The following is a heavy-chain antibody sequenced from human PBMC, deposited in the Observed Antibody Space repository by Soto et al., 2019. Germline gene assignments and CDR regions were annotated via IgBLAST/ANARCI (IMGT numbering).Heavy chain of an antibody. CDR1: GFTFSDYY. D-gene: IGHD3-3*01. Sequence: GGSLRLSCAASGFTFSDYYMSWIRQAPGKGLEWVSYISSSGSTIYYADSVKGRFTISRDNAKNTLYPQMNSLRAEDTAVYYCVKDRPFGVAPNWFDPWGQGTLVTVSS. CDR2: ISSSGSTI. CDR3: VKDRPFGVAPNWFDP. V-gene: IGHV3-11*01. J-gene: IGHJ5*02.